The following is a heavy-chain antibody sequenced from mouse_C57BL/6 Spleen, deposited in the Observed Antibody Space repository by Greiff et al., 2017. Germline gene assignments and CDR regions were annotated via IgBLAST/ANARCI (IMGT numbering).Heavy chain of an antibody. Sequence: EVKVVESGGGLVKPGGSLKLSCAASGFTFSDYGMHWVRQAPEKGLEWVAYISSGSSTIYYADKVKGRFTISRDNAKNTLFLQMTSLRSEDTAMYYCARKDGYGGDYWGQGTTLTVSS. CDR2: ISSGSSTI. CDR3: ARKDGYGGDY. V-gene: IGHV5-17*01. D-gene: IGHD2-2*01. J-gene: IGHJ2*01. CDR1: GFTFSDYG.